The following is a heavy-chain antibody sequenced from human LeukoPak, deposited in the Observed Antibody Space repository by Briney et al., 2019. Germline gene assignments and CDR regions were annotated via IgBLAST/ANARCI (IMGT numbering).Heavy chain of an antibody. CDR3: ARDLGLLWLGELGY. CDR1: GFTVSSNY. Sequence: GGSLRLSCAACGFTVSSNYMSWVRQAPRKGLEWVSVIYSGGSTYYADSVKGRFTISRDNSKNTLYLQMNSLRAEDTAVYYCARDLGLLWLGELGYWGQGTLVTVSS. CDR2: IYSGGST. J-gene: IGHJ4*02. D-gene: IGHD3-10*01. V-gene: IGHV3-66*01.